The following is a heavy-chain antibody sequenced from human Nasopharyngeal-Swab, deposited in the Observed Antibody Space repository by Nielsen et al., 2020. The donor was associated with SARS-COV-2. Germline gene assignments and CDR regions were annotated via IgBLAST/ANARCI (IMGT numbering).Heavy chain of an antibody. CDR3: AKDLLRYCSGGSCNTDYYGMDV. CDR2: INPNRGAT. J-gene: IGHJ6*02. D-gene: IGHD2-15*01. CDR1: GYTFTSYY. V-gene: IGHV1-2*02. Sequence: ASVKVSCKASGYTFTSYYMHWVRQAPGQGLEWMGWINPNRGATDYAQKSQGRVTMTRDTSISTAYMELSSLRPDDAAMYYCAKDLLRYCSGGSCNTDYYGMDVWGQGTTVTVSS.